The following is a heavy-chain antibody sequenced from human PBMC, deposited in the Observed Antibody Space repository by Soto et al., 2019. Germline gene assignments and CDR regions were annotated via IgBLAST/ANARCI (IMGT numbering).Heavy chain of an antibody. V-gene: IGHV4-4*07. J-gene: IGHJ4*02. D-gene: IGHD3-22*01. Sequence: QVQLQESGPGLVKPSETLSLTCTVSGGSISRYYLSWIRQPAGKGLEWIGRIYTSGSTNSNPYVKSRVTMSLDTSKNQFSLKLSSVTAADTAVYYCARDDSSGYCDYWGQGTLVTVSS. CDR3: ARDDSSGYCDY. CDR2: IYTSGST. CDR1: GGSISRYY.